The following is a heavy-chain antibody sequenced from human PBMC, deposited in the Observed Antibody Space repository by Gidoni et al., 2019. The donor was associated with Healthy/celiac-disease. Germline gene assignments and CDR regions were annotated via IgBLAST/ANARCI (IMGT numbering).Heavy chain of an antibody. CDR2: GST. V-gene: IGHV4-34*01. J-gene: IGHJ4*02. Sequence: GSTNYNPSLKSRVTISVDTSKNQFSLKLSSVTAADTAVYYCARSGLLFSYREDYWGQGTLVTVSS. D-gene: IGHD5-18*01. CDR3: ARSGLLFSYREDY.